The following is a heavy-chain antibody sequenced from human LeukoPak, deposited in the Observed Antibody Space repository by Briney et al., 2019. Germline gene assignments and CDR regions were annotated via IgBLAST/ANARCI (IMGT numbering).Heavy chain of an antibody. D-gene: IGHD5-18*01. CDR3: ARTDTAMVFAFNI. V-gene: IGHV4-34*01. CDR2: INHSGST. CDR1: GGSFSGYY. Sequence: SETLSLICAVYGGSFSGYYWSWIRQPPGKGLEWIGEINHSGSTNYNPSLKSRVTISVDTSKNQFSLKLSSVTAADTAVYYCARTDTAMVFAFNIWGQGTMVTVSS. J-gene: IGHJ3*02.